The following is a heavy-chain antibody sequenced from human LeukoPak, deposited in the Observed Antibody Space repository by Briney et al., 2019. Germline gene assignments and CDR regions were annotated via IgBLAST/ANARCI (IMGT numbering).Heavy chain of an antibody. CDR1: GFAFSSYS. J-gene: IGHJ4*02. Sequence: GGSLRLSCAASGFAFSSYSMNWVRQAPGKGLEWVSSISSTSTYVYYADSVKGRFTISRDNAKNSLYLQMNSLRAEDTAVYYCASLDYDFWSGIDYWGQGTLVTVSP. CDR3: ASLDYDFWSGIDY. CDR2: ISSTSTYV. D-gene: IGHD3-3*01. V-gene: IGHV3-21*01.